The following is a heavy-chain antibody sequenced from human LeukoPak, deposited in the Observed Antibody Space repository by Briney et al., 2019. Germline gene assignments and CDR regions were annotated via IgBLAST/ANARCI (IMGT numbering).Heavy chain of an antibody. CDR1: GYTLTELS. CDR2: FDPEDGET. J-gene: IGHJ4*02. Sequence: ASVKVSCKVSGYTLTELSMHWVRQAPGKGLEWMGGFDPEDGETIYAQKFQGRVTMTEDTSTDTAYMELSSLRSEETAVYYCATSTPSWELRPFDYWGQGTLVTVSS. D-gene: IGHD1-26*01. V-gene: IGHV1-24*01. CDR3: ATSTPSWELRPFDY.